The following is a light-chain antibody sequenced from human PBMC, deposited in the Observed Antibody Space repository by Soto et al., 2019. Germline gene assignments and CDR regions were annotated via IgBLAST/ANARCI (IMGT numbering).Light chain of an antibody. CDR3: QSYDSSLSAPYV. V-gene: IGLV1-40*01. Sequence: QSALTQPPSVSGAPGQRVTNSCTGSSSNIGAGYDVHWYQQLPGTAPKLLIYGNSNRPSGVPDRFSGSKSGTSASLAITGLQAEDEADYYCQSYDSSLSAPYVFGTGTKVTVL. CDR1: SSNIGAGYD. CDR2: GNS. J-gene: IGLJ1*01.